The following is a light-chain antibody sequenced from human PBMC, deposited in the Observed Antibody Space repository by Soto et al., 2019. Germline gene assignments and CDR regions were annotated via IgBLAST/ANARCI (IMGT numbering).Light chain of an antibody. V-gene: IGLV7-46*01. Sequence: QAVVTQEPSLTVSPGGTVTLTCGSSTGAVTSGHYPYWFQQKPGQAPRTVIYDINNRHSWTPARFSGSLLGGKAALTLSGAQPEDEAEYYCLVSYSDVRIFGGGTKVTVL. CDR2: DIN. CDR3: LVSYSDVRI. J-gene: IGLJ2*01. CDR1: TGAVTSGHY.